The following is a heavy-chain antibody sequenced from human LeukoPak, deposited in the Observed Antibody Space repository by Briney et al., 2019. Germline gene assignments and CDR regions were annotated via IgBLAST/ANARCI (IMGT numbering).Heavy chain of an antibody. J-gene: IGHJ4*02. CDR1: GGSMSSYF. V-gene: IGHV4-59*12. Sequence: SETLSLTCLVSGGSMSSYFWSWIRQPAGKGLEWIGYIYYSGSTNYNPSLKGRVTISVDTSKNQFSLKLSSVTAADTAVYYCARDYDYVWGSYFDYWGQGTLVTVSS. CDR2: IYYSGST. CDR3: ARDYDYVWGSYFDY. D-gene: IGHD3-16*01.